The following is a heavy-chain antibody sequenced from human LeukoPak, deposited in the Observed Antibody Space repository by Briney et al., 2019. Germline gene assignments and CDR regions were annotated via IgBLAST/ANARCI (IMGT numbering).Heavy chain of an antibody. D-gene: IGHD3/OR15-3a*01. J-gene: IGHJ4*02. V-gene: IGHV1-8*01. Sequence: EASVKVSCKASGYTFTSYDINWVRQATGQGVEGMGWMNPNRGNTGYAQKFQGRVTMTLNSSISTAYMELSSLRAEDAAVHYFARGAMFFAGNYWGQGTLVTVSS. CDR1: GYTFTSYD. CDR3: ARGAMFFAGNY. CDR2: MNPNRGNT.